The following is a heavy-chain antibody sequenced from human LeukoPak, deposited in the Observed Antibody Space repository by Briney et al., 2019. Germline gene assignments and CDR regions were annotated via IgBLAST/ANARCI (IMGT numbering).Heavy chain of an antibody. D-gene: IGHD3-3*01. CDR1: GGSLSSYY. Sequence: PSETLSLTCTVSGGSLSSYYWSWIPQPPGKGLEWIGYLYYSGSTNYIPSLKSRVTISVDTSKNQLSLKLSSVTAADTAVYYCARGVPYDFWSGYPNNWFDPWGQGTLVTVSS. CDR3: ARGVPYDFWSGYPNNWFDP. J-gene: IGHJ5*02. CDR2: LYYSGST. V-gene: IGHV4-59*01.